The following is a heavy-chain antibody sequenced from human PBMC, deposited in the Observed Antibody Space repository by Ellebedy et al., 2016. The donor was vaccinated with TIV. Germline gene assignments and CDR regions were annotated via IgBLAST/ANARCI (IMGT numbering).Heavy chain of an antibody. J-gene: IGHJ5*02. CDR3: ARGAGSWFDP. D-gene: IGHD1-26*01. CDR1: GLTFSNYY. V-gene: IGHV3-11*01. Sequence: GESLKISCAASGLTFSNYYMSWIRQAPGKGLEWISYISSGGTSISYADSVKGRFAISRDNANNSLYLQLNSLRAEDTAVYYCARGAGSWFDPWGQGTLVTVSS. CDR2: ISSGGTSI.